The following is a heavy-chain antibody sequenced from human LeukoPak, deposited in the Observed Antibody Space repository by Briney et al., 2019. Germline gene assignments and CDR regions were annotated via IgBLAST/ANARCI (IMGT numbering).Heavy chain of an antibody. CDR1: GGSISSYY. CDR3: ARGVLYYGDYVLDY. D-gene: IGHD4-17*01. J-gene: IGHJ4*02. V-gene: IGHV4-59*01. Sequence: SETLSLTCTVSGGSISSYYWSWIRQPPGKGLEWIGYIYYSGSTNYNPSLKSRVTISVDTSKNQFSLKLSSVTAADTAVYYCARGVLYYGDYVLDYWGQGTLVTVSS. CDR2: IYYSGST.